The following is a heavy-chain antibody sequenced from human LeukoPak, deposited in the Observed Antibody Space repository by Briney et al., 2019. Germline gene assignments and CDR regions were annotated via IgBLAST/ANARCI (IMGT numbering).Heavy chain of an antibody. CDR1: GGTFSSYA. CDR3: ARDRDFWSGYYGSWFDP. D-gene: IGHD3-3*01. Sequence: ASVKVSCKASGGTFSSYAISWVRQAPGQGLEWMGWISAYNGNTNYAQKLQGRVTMTTDTSTSTAYMELRSLRSDDTAVYYCARDRDFWSGYYGSWFDPWGQGTLVTVSS. CDR2: ISAYNGNT. J-gene: IGHJ5*02. V-gene: IGHV1-18*01.